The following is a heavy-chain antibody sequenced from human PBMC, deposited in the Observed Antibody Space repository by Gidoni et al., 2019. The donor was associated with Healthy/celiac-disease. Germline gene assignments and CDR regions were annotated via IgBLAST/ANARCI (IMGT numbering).Heavy chain of an antibody. V-gene: IGHV3-9*01. CDR1: GFTFDDYA. CDR2: ISWNSGSI. J-gene: IGHJ6*02. CDR3: AKDMQDCSSTSCYHFYYYGMDV. D-gene: IGHD2-2*01. Sequence: MALRLSCAASGFTFDDYAMHWVRQAPGKGLEWVSGISWNSGSIGYADSVKGRFTISRDNAKNSLYLQMNSLRAEDTALYYCAKDMQDCSSTSCYHFYYYGMDVWGQGTTVTVSS.